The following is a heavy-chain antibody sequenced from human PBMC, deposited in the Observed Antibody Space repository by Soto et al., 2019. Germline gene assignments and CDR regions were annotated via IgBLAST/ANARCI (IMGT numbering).Heavy chain of an antibody. CDR3: AHKRYGDYPIDY. D-gene: IGHD4-17*01. CDR1: GFSLSTSGVC. Sequence: QITLKESGPTLVKPTQTLTLTCTFSGFSLSTSGVCVGWIRQPPGKALEWLAVIYWDDTKHYSPSLKSRLTITKDTSKNQVVLTMTNMDPVDTATYYCAHKRYGDYPIDYWGQGTLVTVSS. CDR2: IYWDDTK. J-gene: IGHJ4*02. V-gene: IGHV2-5*02.